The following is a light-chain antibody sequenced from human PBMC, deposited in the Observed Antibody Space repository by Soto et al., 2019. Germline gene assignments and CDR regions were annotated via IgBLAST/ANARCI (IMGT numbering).Light chain of an antibody. CDR1: SGDIGSYNR. CDR2: EVT. J-gene: IGLJ1*01. V-gene: IGLV2-14*02. Sequence: QSVLTQPASVSGSPGQSITISCTGTSGDIGSYNRVSWYQQHPGKAPKLIIYEVTDRPSGVSNRFSGSKSGNTASLAISGLEDEEEAEYYCSSYTNVNTRACVFGSGTKVTVL. CDR3: SSYTNVNTRACV.